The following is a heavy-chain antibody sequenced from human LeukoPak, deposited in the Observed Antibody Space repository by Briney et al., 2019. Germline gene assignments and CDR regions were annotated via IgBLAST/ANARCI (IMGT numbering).Heavy chain of an antibody. CDR1: GGSFSGYS. CDR3: AKKKVDVMGNQYYYYYGLDV. D-gene: IGHD3-16*01. J-gene: IGHJ6*02. CDR2: INHSGIN. Sequence: SETLSLTCAFYGGSFSGYSLTWIRQPPGKGLEWIGEINHSGINHFNPSLKSRVTISADTSKKQVFPNLSSVTAADTAVYYCAKKKVDVMGNQYYYYYGLDVWGQGTTVTVSS. V-gene: IGHV4-34*01.